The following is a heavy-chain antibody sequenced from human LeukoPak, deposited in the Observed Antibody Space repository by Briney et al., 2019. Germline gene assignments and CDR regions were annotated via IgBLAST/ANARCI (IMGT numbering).Heavy chain of an antibody. CDR3: AKVAYSSSSVSYYYYGMDV. CDR2: ISGDGGST. D-gene: IGHD6-6*01. V-gene: IGHV3-43*02. J-gene: IGHJ6*02. Sequence: GGSLRLSCAASGFTFDDYAMHWVRQAPGKGLEWVSLISGDGGSTYYADSVKGRFTISRDNSKNSLYLQMNSLRTEDTALYYCAKVAYSSSSVSYYYYGMDVWGQGTTVTVSS. CDR1: GFTFDDYA.